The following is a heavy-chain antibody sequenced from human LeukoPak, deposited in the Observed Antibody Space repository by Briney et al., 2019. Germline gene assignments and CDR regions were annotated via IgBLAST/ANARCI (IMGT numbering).Heavy chain of an antibody. J-gene: IGHJ4*02. CDR1: EYTFTSYA. Sequence: ASVKASCKASEYTFTSYAIHWVRQAPGQRLEWMGWINAGNGNTKYSQKFQGRVTITRDTSASTAYLELSSLRSEDTAVYYCARDGLVYGRSGYYDCWGQGTLVTVSS. D-gene: IGHD3-22*01. CDR2: INAGNGNT. CDR3: ARDGLVYGRSGYYDC. V-gene: IGHV1-3*01.